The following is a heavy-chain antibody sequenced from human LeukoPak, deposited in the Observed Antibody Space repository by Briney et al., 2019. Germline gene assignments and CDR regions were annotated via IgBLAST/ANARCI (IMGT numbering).Heavy chain of an antibody. CDR1: GFTFSTYAGFTFSTYA. CDR2: IRGDGYT. J-gene: IGHJ4*02. Sequence: GGSLRLSCAASGFTFSTYAGFTFSTYAMSWVRQAPGKGLEWVSTIRGDGYTYYADSVKGRFTISRDNSRNTLYLQMNSLRAEDTAVYYCAKESPVYYDFWSGHDCWGQGTLVTVSS. D-gene: IGHD3-3*01. V-gene: IGHV3-23*01. CDR3: AKESPVYYDFWSGHDC.